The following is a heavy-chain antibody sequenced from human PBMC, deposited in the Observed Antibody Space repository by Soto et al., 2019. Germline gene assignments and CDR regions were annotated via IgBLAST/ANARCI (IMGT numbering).Heavy chain of an antibody. J-gene: IGHJ4*02. CDR1: GGTFSRYA. CDR2: IIPIFGTA. Sequence: ASVKVSCKASGGTFSRYAISWVRQAPGQGLEWMGGIIPIFGTANYAQKFQGRVTITADESTSTAYMELSSLRSDATSVYYCARESRYCSGGSCYSGRVYWGQG. CDR3: ARESRYCSGGSCYSGRVY. D-gene: IGHD2-15*01. V-gene: IGHV1-69*13.